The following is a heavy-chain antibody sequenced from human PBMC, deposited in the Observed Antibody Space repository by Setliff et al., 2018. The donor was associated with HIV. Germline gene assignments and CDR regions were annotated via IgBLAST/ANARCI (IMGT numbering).Heavy chain of an antibody. V-gene: IGHV1-18*01. D-gene: IGHD5-12*01. J-gene: IGHJ6*03. CDR2: ISTYSGDT. Sequence: GASVKVSCKASGYTFTSYGISWVRQAPGQGLEWMGWISTYSGDTNYAQKLQGRVTMTTDTSTSTAYMELRSLRSDDTAVYYCARLMATTGGGNYYYYMGVWGKGTTVTVSS. CDR3: ARLMATTGGGNYYYYMGV. CDR1: GYTFTSYG.